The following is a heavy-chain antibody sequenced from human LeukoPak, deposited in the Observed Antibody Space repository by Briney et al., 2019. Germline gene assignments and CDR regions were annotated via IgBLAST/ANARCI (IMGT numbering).Heavy chain of an antibody. CDR3: ARGGGDYGGNDY. CDR1: GFTFSSYS. CDR2: IGSSSSTT. Sequence: GGSLRLSCTASGFTFSSYSMNWVRQAPGKGLEWVSYIGSSSSTTYYADSVKGRFPISSDNAKNSLYLQMNSLRDEDTAVYYCARGGGDYGGNDYWGQGTLVTVS. D-gene: IGHD4-23*01. V-gene: IGHV3-48*02. J-gene: IGHJ4*02.